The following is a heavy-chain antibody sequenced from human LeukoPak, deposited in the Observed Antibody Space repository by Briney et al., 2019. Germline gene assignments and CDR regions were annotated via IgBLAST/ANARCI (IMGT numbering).Heavy chain of an antibody. V-gene: IGHV3-30*02. Sequence: GGSLRLSCAASGFTFSTFGMHWARQAPGKGLEWVAFIRYDGSDTYYADSVKGRFSISRDNSKNTLYLQMNSLRVEDTAVYHCAKDAGYYYYMDVWGKGTTVTVSS. CDR1: GFTFSTFG. CDR3: AKDAGYYYYMDV. D-gene: IGHD6-13*01. CDR2: IRYDGSDT. J-gene: IGHJ6*03.